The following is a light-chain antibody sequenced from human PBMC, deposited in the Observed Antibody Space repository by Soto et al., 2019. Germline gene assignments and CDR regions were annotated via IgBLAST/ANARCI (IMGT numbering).Light chain of an antibody. CDR2: AAS. CDR1: QGISSY. CDR3: QQYYSYAFT. V-gene: IGKV1-8*01. Sequence: AIRMTQSPSSFSASTGDRVTITCRASQGISSYLAWYQQKPGKAPKLLIYAASTLRSGVPSRFSGSGSGTDFTLTISCLQSEDFATYYCQQYYSYAFTFGPGTKVDIK. J-gene: IGKJ3*01.